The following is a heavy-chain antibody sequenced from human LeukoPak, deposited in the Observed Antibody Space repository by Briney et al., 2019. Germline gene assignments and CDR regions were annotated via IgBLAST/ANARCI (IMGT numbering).Heavy chain of an antibody. CDR3: ARGPDFWSQTSYYYYYYMDV. CDR1: GGSISSHY. J-gene: IGHJ6*03. Sequence: PSETLSLTCTVSGGSISSHYWSWIRQPPGKGLEWIGYIYYSGSTNYNPSLKSRVTVSVDTSKNQFSLKLSSVTAADTAVYYCARGPDFWSQTSYYYYYYMDVWGKGTTVTVSS. D-gene: IGHD3-3*01. CDR2: IYYSGST. V-gene: IGHV4-59*11.